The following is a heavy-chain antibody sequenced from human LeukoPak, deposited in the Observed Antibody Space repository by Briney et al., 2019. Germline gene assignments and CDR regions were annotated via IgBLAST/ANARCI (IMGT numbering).Heavy chain of an antibody. Sequence: SGPTLVKPTQTLTLTCTFSGFSLSTSGVGVGWIRQPPGKALEWLALIYWDDDKRYSPSLKSRLTITKDTSKNQVVLTMTNMDPVDTATYYCAHIFRDLEWLPSSPLWWGQGTLVTVSS. D-gene: IGHD3-3*01. CDR2: IYWDDDK. J-gene: IGHJ4*02. CDR3: AHIFRDLEWLPSSPLW. V-gene: IGHV2-5*02. CDR1: GFSLSTSGVG.